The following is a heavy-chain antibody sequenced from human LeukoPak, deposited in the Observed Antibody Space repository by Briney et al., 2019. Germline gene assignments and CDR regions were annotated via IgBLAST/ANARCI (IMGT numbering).Heavy chain of an antibody. J-gene: IGHJ6*02. CDR3: ARLESFQDYYDSSGPRHYYYGMDV. CDR2: IYPGDSDT. CDR1: GYSFTSYW. Sequence: GESLKISCKGSGYSFTSYWIGWVRPMTGKGLEWMGIIYPGDSDTRYSPSFQGQVTISADKSISTAYLQWSSLKASDTAMYYCARLESFQDYYDSSGPRHYYYGMDVWGQGTTVTVSS. V-gene: IGHV5-51*01. D-gene: IGHD3-22*01.